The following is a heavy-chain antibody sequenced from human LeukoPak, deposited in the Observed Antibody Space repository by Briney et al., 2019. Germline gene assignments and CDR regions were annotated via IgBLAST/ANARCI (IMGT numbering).Heavy chain of an antibody. J-gene: IGHJ5*02. Sequence: SVKVSCKASVGTFSSYAISWVRRAPGQGLEWMGGIIPIFGTANYAQKFQGRVTITADESTSTAYMELSSLRSEDTAVYYCARSCSSTSCYEGNWFDPWGQGTLVTVSS. D-gene: IGHD2-2*01. CDR3: ARSCSSTSCYEGNWFDP. V-gene: IGHV1-69*13. CDR1: VGTFSSYA. CDR2: IIPIFGTA.